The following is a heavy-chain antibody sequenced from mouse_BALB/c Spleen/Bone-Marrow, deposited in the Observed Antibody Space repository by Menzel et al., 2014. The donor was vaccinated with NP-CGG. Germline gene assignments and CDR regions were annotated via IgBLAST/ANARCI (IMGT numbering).Heavy chain of an antibody. J-gene: IGHJ1*01. CDR3: TRHCYGGRDWYFDV. CDR2: VYPGNNDT. Sequence: VQLEQTGAVLARPGASVRMSCRASGYTFTSFCMYWVRQTPGEGLEWIGAVYPGNNDTNYDQNFKGKAKLTAVTSTSTAYMQLSRLTNEDSAVYYCTRHCYGGRDWYFDVWGEGTTVTVSS. V-gene: IGHV1-5*01. D-gene: IGHD1-1*01. CDR1: GYTFTSFC.